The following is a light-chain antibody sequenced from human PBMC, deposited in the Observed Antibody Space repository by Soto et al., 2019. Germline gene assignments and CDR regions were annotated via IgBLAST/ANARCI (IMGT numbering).Light chain of an antibody. V-gene: IGLV2-14*01. J-gene: IGLJ1*01. Sequence: QSALTQHASVSGSPGQSIAISCTGTSSDVGGYNYVSWHQQHPGKAPKLLINDVSNRPSGVSSRFSGSKSGNTASLTISGLQAEDEADYYCSSYTISSTYVFGTGTKVTV. CDR1: SSDVGGYNY. CDR2: DVS. CDR3: SSYTISSTYV.